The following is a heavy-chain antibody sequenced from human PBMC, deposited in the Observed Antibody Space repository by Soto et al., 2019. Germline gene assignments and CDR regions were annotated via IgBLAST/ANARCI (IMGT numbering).Heavy chain of an antibody. D-gene: IGHD3-10*01. Sequence: PSETLSLTCTVTGDSITSGGYYWSWIRQHPGKGLEWLGYIYGSGGSGSTLYNPSLKSRITLPLDTSKNRFSLRLSSVTAADTAVYYCASPSGSGSPTLDYWGQGTLVTVSS. CDR1: GDSITSGGYY. V-gene: IGHV4-30-4*01. J-gene: IGHJ4*02. CDR2: IYGSGGSGST. CDR3: ASPSGSGSPTLDY.